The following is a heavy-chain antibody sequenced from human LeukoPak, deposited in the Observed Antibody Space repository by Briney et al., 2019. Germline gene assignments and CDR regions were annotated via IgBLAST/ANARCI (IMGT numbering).Heavy chain of an antibody. J-gene: IGHJ3*02. V-gene: IGHV3-21*01. CDR1: GFTFSSYS. CDR2: ISSSSSYI. D-gene: IGHD3-3*01. CDR3: ARETHDFYSPRAAFDI. Sequence: GGSLRLSCSASGFTFSSYSMNWVRQAPGKGREWVSSISSSSSYIYYADSVKGRFTISRDNAKNSLYLQMNRLTADDTAVYYCARETHDFYSPRAAFDIWGQGTMVIVSS.